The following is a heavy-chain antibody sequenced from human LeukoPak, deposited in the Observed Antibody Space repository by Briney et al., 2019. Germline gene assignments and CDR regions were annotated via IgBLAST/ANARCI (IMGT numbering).Heavy chain of an antibody. J-gene: IGHJ3*02. V-gene: IGHV3-30*02. CDR2: IRYDGSNK. CDR3: ARGPGYCSGGSCYPREAFDI. CDR1: GFTFSSYG. Sequence: GGSLRLSCAASGFTFSSYGMHWVRQAPGKGLEWVAFIRYDGSNKYYADSVKGRFTISRDNSKNTLYLQMNSLRAEDTAVYYCARGPGYCSGGSCYPREAFDIWGQGTMVTVSS. D-gene: IGHD2-15*01.